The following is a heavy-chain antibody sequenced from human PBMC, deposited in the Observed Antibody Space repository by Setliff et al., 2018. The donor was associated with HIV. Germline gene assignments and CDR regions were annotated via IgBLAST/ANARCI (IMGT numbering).Heavy chain of an antibody. CDR2: IYYSGNT. CDR1: GGSISDDK. Sequence: PSETLSLTCAVSGGSISDDKWWDWVRQPPGKGLEWIGYIYYSGNTNYNPSLKSRVTISVDTSKNQLSLKLSSVTAADTAVYYCVGDPKTTTQVAFDFWGQGTMVTVSS. D-gene: IGHD4-17*01. V-gene: IGHV4-59*01. J-gene: IGHJ3*01. CDR3: VGDPKTTTQVAFDF.